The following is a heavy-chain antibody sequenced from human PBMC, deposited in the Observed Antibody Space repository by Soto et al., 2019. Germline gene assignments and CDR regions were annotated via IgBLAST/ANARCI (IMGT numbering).Heavy chain of an antibody. J-gene: IGHJ5*02. Sequence: QVQLQESGPGLVKPSETLSLTCTVSGGSISSYYWSWIRQPPGKGLEWIGYIYYSGSTNYNPSLMRRVTIAVDTSKNHFSLKLSSVTAADTAVHYCARVIIAASGIQDWFDPWGQGTLVTVSS. CDR3: ARVIIAASGIQDWFDP. CDR1: GGSISSYY. V-gene: IGHV4-59*01. CDR2: IYYSGST. D-gene: IGHD6-13*01.